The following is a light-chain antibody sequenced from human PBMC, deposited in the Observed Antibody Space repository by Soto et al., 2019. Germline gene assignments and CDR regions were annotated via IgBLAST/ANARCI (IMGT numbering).Light chain of an antibody. CDR1: SSDVGGYNY. CDR3: SSYTSSSPLSTYV. V-gene: IGLV2-14*03. CDR2: DVS. J-gene: IGLJ1*01. Sequence: QSVLTQPASVSGSPGQSITISCTGTSSDVGGYNYVSWYQHHPGKAPKLTIYDVSNRPSEVSNRFSGSKSGNTASLIISGLQPEDEADYYCSSYTSSSPLSTYVFGTGTKVTVL.